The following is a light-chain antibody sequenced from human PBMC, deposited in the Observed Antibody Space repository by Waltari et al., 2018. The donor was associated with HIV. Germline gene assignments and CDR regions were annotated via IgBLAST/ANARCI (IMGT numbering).Light chain of an antibody. Sequence: QSVLTQPPSVSGAPGQRVTISCTGSSSNIGAGYDVNWYQQLPGTAPKLLIYNNISRPSGVPDRFSGSKSGTSASLAITGLQAEDEADYYGQSYDSSLSGSDVFGTGTKVTVL. CDR2: NNI. CDR1: SSNIGAGYD. V-gene: IGLV1-40*01. CDR3: QSYDSSLSGSDV. J-gene: IGLJ1*01.